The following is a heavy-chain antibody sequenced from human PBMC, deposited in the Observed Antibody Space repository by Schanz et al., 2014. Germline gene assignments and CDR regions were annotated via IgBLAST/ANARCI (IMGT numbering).Heavy chain of an antibody. CDR1: GDSISSAY. CDR2: IYYRGNT. CDR3: ARVPEPGWFDP. J-gene: IGHJ5*02. V-gene: IGHV4-31*03. Sequence: QVQLQESGPGLVEPSQTLSLTCTVSGDSISSAYWSWIRQHPGKGLEWIGFIYYRGNTYYNPSLKSRVSISLDPSKTQFFLNLNSLTGADTAVYYCARVPEPGWFDPWGQGTLVTVSS. D-gene: IGHD1-26*01.